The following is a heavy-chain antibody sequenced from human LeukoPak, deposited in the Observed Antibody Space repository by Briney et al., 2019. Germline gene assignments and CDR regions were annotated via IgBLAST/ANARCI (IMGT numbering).Heavy chain of an antibody. D-gene: IGHD2-15*01. J-gene: IGHJ3*02. CDR2: IWFDGSNK. Sequence: GGSLRLSCAASGFTFSNYGMHWVRQAPGKGLEWVAVIWFDGSNKFYADSVKGRFTISRDNPKNTLYLQMNGLRAEDTAVYYCARDRLGYCSGGSCYSAYDGFDIWGQGTMVTVSS. CDR3: ARDRLGYCSGGSCYSAYDGFDI. V-gene: IGHV3-33*01. CDR1: GFTFSNYG.